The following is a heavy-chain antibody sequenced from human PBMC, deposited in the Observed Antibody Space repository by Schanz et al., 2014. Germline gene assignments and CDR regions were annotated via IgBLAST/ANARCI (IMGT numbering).Heavy chain of an antibody. Sequence: EVQLVESGGGLVQPGGSLRLSCAASGFTFSDYGMSWVRQDPGKGLEWVANMNQDGSVKHYVDSVKGRFTISRDNAKNSLYLQMNSLRDEDTAVYYCARDKGGLIPFDYWGQGTLVAVSS. J-gene: IGHJ4*02. V-gene: IGHV3-7*01. D-gene: IGHD2-15*01. CDR2: MNQDGSVK. CDR1: GFTFSDYG. CDR3: ARDKGGLIPFDY.